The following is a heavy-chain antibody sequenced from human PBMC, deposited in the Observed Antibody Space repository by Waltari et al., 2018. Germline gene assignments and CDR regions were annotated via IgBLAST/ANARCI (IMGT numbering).Heavy chain of an antibody. CDR1: GFTFSSYA. CDR2: ISGSGGST. D-gene: IGHD3-10*01. J-gene: IGHJ4*02. V-gene: IGHV3-23*01. CDR3: GRDEYGSGSPDY. Sequence: EVQLLESGGGLVQPGGSLRLSCAASGFTFSSYAMSWVRQAPGKGLEWVSAISGSGGSTYYADSVKGRFTISRDNAKNTLYLQMSSVTAEDTAIYYCGRDEYGSGSPDYWGQGTLVTVSS.